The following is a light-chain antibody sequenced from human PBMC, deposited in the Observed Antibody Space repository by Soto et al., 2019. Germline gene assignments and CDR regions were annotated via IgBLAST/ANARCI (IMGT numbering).Light chain of an antibody. CDR2: RAS. J-gene: IGKJ5*01. CDR1: QSVGSL. CDR3: QQYNEWPIT. V-gene: IGKV3-15*01. Sequence: EIVLTQSPATLSVSPGERSTLSCRASQSVGSLLAWYQQKPGQAPRLLIYRASSRATGISGSFSGSGSGTEFTLTITSLQSEDFAVYYCQQYNEWPITFGQGTRLEI.